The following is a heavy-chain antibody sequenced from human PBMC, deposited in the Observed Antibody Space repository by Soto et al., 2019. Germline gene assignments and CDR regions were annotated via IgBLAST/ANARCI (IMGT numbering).Heavy chain of an antibody. D-gene: IGHD7-27*01. CDR3: ANGGTGEGYFDN. J-gene: IGHJ4*02. Sequence: EVQLLESGGGLVQPGGSLRLSCVVSGFTFSSYAMSWVRKAPGKVLEWVSALSANGGTTYYVDSVRGRFTISRDNSKNTLYLQMNSLRAEDTAIYYCANGGTGEGYFDNWGQGALVSVSS. CDR1: GFTFSSYA. CDR2: LSANGGTT. V-gene: IGHV3-23*01.